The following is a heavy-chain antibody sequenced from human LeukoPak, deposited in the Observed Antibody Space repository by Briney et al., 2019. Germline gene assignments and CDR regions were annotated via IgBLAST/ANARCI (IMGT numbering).Heavy chain of an antibody. D-gene: IGHD1-26*01. CDR3: ARVASGSYYYPFDY. V-gene: IGHV3-53*01. J-gene: IGHJ4*02. CDR1: GFTVSSNY. Sequence: GGSLRLSCAASGFTVSSNYMSWVRLAPGKGLEWVSVIYSGGSTYYADSVKGRFTISRDNSKNTLYLQMNSLRAEDTAVYYCARVASGSYYYPFDYWGQGTLVTVSS. CDR2: IYSGGST.